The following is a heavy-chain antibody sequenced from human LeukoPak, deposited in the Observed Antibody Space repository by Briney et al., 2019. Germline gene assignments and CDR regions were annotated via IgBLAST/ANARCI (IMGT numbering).Heavy chain of an antibody. CDR1: GFTFSSYS. Sequence: GGSLRLSCAAPGFTFSSYSMNWVRQAPGKGLEWVSSISSSSYIYYADSVKGRFTISRDNAKNSLYLQMNSLRAEDTAVYYCARVRTNAELAYFDYWGQGTLVTVSS. D-gene: IGHD2-8*01. V-gene: IGHV3-21*01. CDR2: ISSSSYI. J-gene: IGHJ4*02. CDR3: ARVRTNAELAYFDY.